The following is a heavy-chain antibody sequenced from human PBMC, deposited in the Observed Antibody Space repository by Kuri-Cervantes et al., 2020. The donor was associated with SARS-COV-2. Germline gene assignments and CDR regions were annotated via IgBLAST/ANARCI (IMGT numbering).Heavy chain of an antibody. CDR2: IKQDRSER. Sequence: LSLTCAASGFTFSGHWIHWVRQAPGKGLVWVTNIKQDRSERYYVDSVKGRFTISRDNAKNSLYLQMNSLRPEDTAVYYCARRGAFDNSAPNTFDIWGQGTVVTVSS. CDR3: ARRGAFDNSAPNTFDI. D-gene: IGHD4/OR15-4a*01. CDR1: GFTFSGHW. V-gene: IGHV3-7*01. J-gene: IGHJ3*02.